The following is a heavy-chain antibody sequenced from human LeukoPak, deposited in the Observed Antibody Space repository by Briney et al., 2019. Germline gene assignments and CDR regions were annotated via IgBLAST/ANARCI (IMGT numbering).Heavy chain of an antibody. Sequence: PSETLSLTCSVSRYSIRSDYYWGWIRQPPGKGLEWIGSIYYSGSTYYNPSLKSRVTISVDTSKNQFSLKLSSVTAADTAVYYCARDQDYGSGSYYDYWGQGTLVTVSS. CDR3: ARDQDYGSGSYYDY. J-gene: IGHJ4*02. CDR1: RYSIRSDYY. V-gene: IGHV4-38-2*02. D-gene: IGHD3-10*01. CDR2: IYYSGST.